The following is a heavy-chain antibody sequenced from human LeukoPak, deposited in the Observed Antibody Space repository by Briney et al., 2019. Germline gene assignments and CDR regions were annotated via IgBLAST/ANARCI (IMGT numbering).Heavy chain of an antibody. CDR3: AKSYAAYCGGDCYLGY. V-gene: IGHV3-53*01. CDR1: GFTVSSNY. J-gene: IGHJ4*02. CDR2: IYSGGST. D-gene: IGHD2-21*02. Sequence: GGSLRLSCAASGFTVSSNYMSWVRQAPGKGLEWVSVIYSGGSTYYADSVKGRFTISRDNSKNTLYLQMNSLRAEDTAVYYCAKSYAAYCGGDCYLGYWGQGTLVTVSS.